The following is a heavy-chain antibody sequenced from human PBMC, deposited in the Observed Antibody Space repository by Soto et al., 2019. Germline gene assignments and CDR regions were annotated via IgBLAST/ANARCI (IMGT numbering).Heavy chain of an antibody. D-gene: IGHD1-26*01. CDR2: IYYSGST. CDR3: GNNWDQVRLTAHY. J-gene: IGHJ4*02. CDR1: GGSISSSSYY. V-gene: IGHV4-39*01. Sequence: SETLSLTCTVSGGSISSSSYYWGWIRQPPGKGLEWIGSIYYSGSTYYNPSLKSRVTISVDTSKNQFSLKLSSVTAADTAVYYCGNNWDQVRLTAHYGGKGTLVPVS.